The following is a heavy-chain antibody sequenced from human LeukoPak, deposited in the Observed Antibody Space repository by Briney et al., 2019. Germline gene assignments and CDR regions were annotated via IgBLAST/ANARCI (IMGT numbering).Heavy chain of an antibody. D-gene: IGHD3/OR15-3a*01. V-gene: IGHV3-30-3*02. CDR3: AKQYLDYYFDL. J-gene: IGHJ2*01. Sequence: PGGSLRLSCAASGLTFSSYAMHWVRQAPGKGLEWVAVISYDGSNKYYADSVKGRFTISRDNSKNTLYLQMNSLRAEDTAVYYCAKQYLDYYFDLWGRGTLVTVSS. CDR1: GLTFSSYA. CDR2: ISYDGSNK.